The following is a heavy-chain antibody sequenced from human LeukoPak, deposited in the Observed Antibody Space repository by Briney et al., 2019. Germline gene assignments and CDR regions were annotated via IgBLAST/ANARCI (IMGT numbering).Heavy chain of an antibody. V-gene: IGHV1-2*02. Sequence: ASVNVSCKASGYTFTGYYMHWVRQAPGQGLEWMGWINPNSGGTNYAQKFQGRVTMTSDTSISTAYMELSRLRADDTAVYYCARRSQGSWFDPWGQGTLVTVSS. D-gene: IGHD3-10*01. CDR1: GYTFTGYY. J-gene: IGHJ5*02. CDR3: ARRSQGSWFDP. CDR2: INPNSGGT.